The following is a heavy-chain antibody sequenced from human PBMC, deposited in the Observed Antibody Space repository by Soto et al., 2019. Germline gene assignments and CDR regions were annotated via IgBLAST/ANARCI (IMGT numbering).Heavy chain of an antibody. Sequence: SVKVSCKASGGTFSSYAISWVRQAPGQGLEWMGGIIPIFGTANYAQKFQGRVTMTIDTSTTTSYMELRSLTSDDTAMYFCARDWRGAEGFDPWGQGTLVTVSS. CDR2: IIPIFGTA. J-gene: IGHJ5*02. CDR1: GGTFSSYA. D-gene: IGHD3-3*01. V-gene: IGHV1-69*05. CDR3: ARDWRGAEGFDP.